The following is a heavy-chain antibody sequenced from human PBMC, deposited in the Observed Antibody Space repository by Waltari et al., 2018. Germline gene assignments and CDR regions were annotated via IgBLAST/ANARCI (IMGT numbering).Heavy chain of an antibody. CDR3: TKDINAGGLDY. V-gene: IGHV3-9*02. Sequence: EVQLVESGGGLVQPGRSLRLSCAASGFTSNDYAMHWTRQAPGRGLEWVSGIYWNSGRRDYADSVKGRFTISRDNAKNSLYLQMNSLRPEDTALYYCTKDINAGGLDYWGQGTLVTVSS. D-gene: IGHD2-15*01. CDR2: IYWNSGRR. J-gene: IGHJ4*02. CDR1: GFTSNDYA.